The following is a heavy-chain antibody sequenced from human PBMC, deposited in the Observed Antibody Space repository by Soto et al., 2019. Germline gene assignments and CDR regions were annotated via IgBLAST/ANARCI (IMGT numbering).Heavy chain of an antibody. V-gene: IGHV3-48*01. CDR2: ISSTGDNI. J-gene: IGHJ4*01. CDR3: ASSRWYY. Sequence: GGSLRLSCAGSALTFSTYSINWVRQAPGRGLEWVSYISSTGDNIYYADSVKGRFTISRDNAKNSLYLQMNSLRVDDTAVYYCASSRWYYRAQGTLVPVSS. CDR1: ALTFSTYS. D-gene: IGHD2-15*01.